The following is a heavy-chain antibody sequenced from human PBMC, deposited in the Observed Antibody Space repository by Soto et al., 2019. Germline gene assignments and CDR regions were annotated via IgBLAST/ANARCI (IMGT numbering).Heavy chain of an antibody. D-gene: IGHD3-9*01. CDR1: GGKFVDFC. CDR3: AIFYHPAGKLRDCRTVSAFLLKRTSDL. CDR2: INHSGST. J-gene: IGHJ2*01. V-gene: IGHV4-34*08. Sequence: VLGGKFVDFCVRWIRKPPGKGLEWIGEINHSGSTNFHPSFKSRVTISADTSKNQFSLKLSSVTAADTAVYYCAIFYHPAGKLRDCRTVSAFLLKRTSDL.